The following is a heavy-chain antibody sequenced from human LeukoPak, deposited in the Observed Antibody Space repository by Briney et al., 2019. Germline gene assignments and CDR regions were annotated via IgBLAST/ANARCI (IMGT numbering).Heavy chain of an antibody. J-gene: IGHJ4*02. CDR2: ISHDGSDK. Sequence: GGSLRLSCAASGLTFSSHAMHWVRQAPGKGLEWVAVISHDGSDKHYTDSVKGRFTISRDNSKNTLYLQMNSLRAEDTAVYYCAKGARKYCTNGVCSYYFDYWGQGTLVTVSS. CDR3: AKGARKYCTNGVCSYYFDY. D-gene: IGHD2-8*01. V-gene: IGHV3-30-3*01. CDR1: GLTFSSHA.